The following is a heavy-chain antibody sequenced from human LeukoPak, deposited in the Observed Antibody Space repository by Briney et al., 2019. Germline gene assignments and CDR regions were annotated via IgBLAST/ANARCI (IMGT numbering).Heavy chain of an antibody. D-gene: IGHD2-2*01. J-gene: IGHJ6*02. Sequence: SVKVSCKASGGTFSSYAISWVRQAPGQGLEWMGRIIPILGIANYAQKFQGRVTITADKSTSTAYMELSSLRSEDTAVYYCARGGDIVVVPAGGGYYYGMDVWGQGTTVTVSS. V-gene: IGHV1-69*04. CDR2: IIPILGIA. CDR3: ARGGDIVVVPAGGGYYYGMDV. CDR1: GGTFSSYA.